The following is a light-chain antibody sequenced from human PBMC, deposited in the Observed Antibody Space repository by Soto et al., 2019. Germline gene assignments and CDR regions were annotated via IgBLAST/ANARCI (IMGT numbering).Light chain of an antibody. Sequence: DLQMTQSPSSLSASVGDRVTITCRASQSISSYLNWYQQKPGKAPKLLMYAVSTLQSGVPSRFSGSGSGTDFTLTISSLQSEDFATYFCQQSYDTPFTFGPGTKVDIK. CDR3: QQSYDTPFT. CDR1: QSISSY. V-gene: IGKV1-39*01. CDR2: AVS. J-gene: IGKJ3*01.